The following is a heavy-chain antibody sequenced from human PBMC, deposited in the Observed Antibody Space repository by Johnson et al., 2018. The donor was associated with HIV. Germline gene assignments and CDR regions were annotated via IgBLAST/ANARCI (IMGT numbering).Heavy chain of an antibody. D-gene: IGHD1-26*01. CDR1: GFTFSNYA. Sequence: QVQLVESGGGVVQPGRSLRLSCAASGFTFSNYAVHWVRQAPGKGLEWVAVISYDGSTEYYADSVKGRFPISRDNSKNTLYLQMNSLRAEDTAVYYWAKDEALGWELDPDAFDIWGQGTMVTVSS. V-gene: IGHV3-30*04. CDR2: ISYDGSTE. CDR3: AKDEALGWELDPDAFDI. J-gene: IGHJ3*02.